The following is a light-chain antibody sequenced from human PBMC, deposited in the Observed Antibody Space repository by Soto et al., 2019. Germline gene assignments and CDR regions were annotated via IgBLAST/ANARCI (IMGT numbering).Light chain of an antibody. J-gene: IGLJ3*02. CDR2: GTS. Sequence: QSVLTQPPSVSGAPRQRVTISCTGSRSNIGAGYDVHWYQQLPGTAPKLLIYGTSNRPSGVPDRCSGSKSGTSASLAITGLQAADEADYYCQSYDSSLSGWVFGGGTKLTVL. CDR1: RSNIGAGYD. CDR3: QSYDSSLSGWV. V-gene: IGLV1-40*01.